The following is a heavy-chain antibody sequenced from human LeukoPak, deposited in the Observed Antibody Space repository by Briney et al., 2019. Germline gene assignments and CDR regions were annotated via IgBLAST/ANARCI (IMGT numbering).Heavy chain of an antibody. CDR1: GFTVSSNY. D-gene: IGHD6-25*01. CDR2: ISGSGGST. J-gene: IGHJ4*02. V-gene: IGHV3-23*01. Sequence: GGSLRLSCAASGFTVSSNYMSWVRQAPGKGLEWVSAISGSGGSTYYADSVTGRFTISRDNSKNTLYLQMNSLRAEDTAVYYCAKWLGSGLYASSDLGQGTLVTVSS. CDR3: AKWLGSGLYASSD.